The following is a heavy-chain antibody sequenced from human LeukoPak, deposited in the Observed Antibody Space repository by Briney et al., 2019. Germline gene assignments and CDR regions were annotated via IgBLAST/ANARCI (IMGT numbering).Heavy chain of an antibody. V-gene: IGHV3-23*01. CDR3: AKDLAVAGATYFDY. Sequence: GGSLRLSCAASGFTVSSNYMSWVRQAPGKGLEWVSAISGGGGSTYYADSVKGRFTISRDNSKNTLYLQMNSLRAEDTAVYYCAKDLAVAGATYFDYWGQGTLVTVSS. J-gene: IGHJ4*02. CDR2: ISGGGGST. CDR1: GFTVSSNY. D-gene: IGHD6-19*01.